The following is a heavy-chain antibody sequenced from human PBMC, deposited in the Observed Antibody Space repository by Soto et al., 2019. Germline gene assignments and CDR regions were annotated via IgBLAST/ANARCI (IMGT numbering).Heavy chain of an antibody. V-gene: IGHV1-2*02. CDR1: GYTFTGYY. D-gene: IGHD2-2*01. CDR2: INPNSGGT. J-gene: IGHJ4*02. Sequence: ASVKVSCKASGYTFTGYYMHWVRQAPGQGLEWMGWINPNSGGTNYAQKFQGRVTMTRDTSISTAYMELSRLRSDDTAVYYCARGPRGVVVPAAGKSDYWGQGTLVTVSS. CDR3: ARGPRGVVVPAAGKSDY.